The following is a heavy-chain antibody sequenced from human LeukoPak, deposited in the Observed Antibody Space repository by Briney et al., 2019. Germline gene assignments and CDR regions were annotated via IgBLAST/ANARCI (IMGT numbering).Heavy chain of an antibody. CDR1: GFTFSSYA. J-gene: IGHJ4*02. V-gene: IGHV3-23*01. CDR2: IGSTGSNT. Sequence: GGSLRLSCAASGFTFSSYAMSWVRQAPGKGLEWVSTIGSTGSNTYYTDSVKGRFTISRDNSKNTLYRQINGLRADDTAVYYCAKSMSTVTTSPFWGQGTLVTVSS. CDR3: AKSMSTVTTSPF. D-gene: IGHD4-17*01.